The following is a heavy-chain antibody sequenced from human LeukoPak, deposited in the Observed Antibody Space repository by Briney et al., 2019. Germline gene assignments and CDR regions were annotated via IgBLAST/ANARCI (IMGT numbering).Heavy chain of an antibody. Sequence: QAGGSLRLSCAASGFTFSGSALHWVRQASGKGLEWVGRIRSKANSYATAYAASVKGSFTISRDDSKNTAYLQMNSLKTEDTAVYYCTAKQKDDFWSGYPLDYWGQGTLVTVSS. CDR2: IRSKANSYAT. CDR1: GFTFSGSA. CDR3: TAKQKDDFWSGYPLDY. V-gene: IGHV3-73*01. D-gene: IGHD3-3*01. J-gene: IGHJ4*02.